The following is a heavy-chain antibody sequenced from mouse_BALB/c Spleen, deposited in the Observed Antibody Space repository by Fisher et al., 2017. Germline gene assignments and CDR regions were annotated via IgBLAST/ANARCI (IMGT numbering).Heavy chain of an antibody. CDR3: TRRYDEGGAMDY. V-gene: IGHV1-55*01. J-gene: IGHJ4*01. D-gene: IGHD2-14*01. Sequence: KFKGKATLTVDTSSSTAYMQLSSLTSEDSAVYYCTRRYDEGGAMDYWGQGTSVTV.